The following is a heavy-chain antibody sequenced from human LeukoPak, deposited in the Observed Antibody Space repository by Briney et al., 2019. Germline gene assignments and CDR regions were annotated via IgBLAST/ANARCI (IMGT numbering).Heavy chain of an antibody. D-gene: IGHD2-2*01. CDR3: ASSGREYQLLFHFQH. CDR1: GYTFTGYY. J-gene: IGHJ1*01. CDR2: INPNSGGT. Sequence: ASVKVSCKASGYTFTGYYMHWVRQAPGQGLEWMGWINPNSGGTNYAQKFQGRVTMTRDTSISTAYMELSRLRSDDTAVYYCASSGREYQLLFHFQHWGQGTLVTVSS. V-gene: IGHV1-2*02.